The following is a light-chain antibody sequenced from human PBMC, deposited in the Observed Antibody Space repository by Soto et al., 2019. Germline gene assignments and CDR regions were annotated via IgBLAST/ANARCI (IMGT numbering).Light chain of an antibody. V-gene: IGLV1-44*01. Sequence: QSVLTQPPSASGTPGQRVTISCSGSSSNIGSNPVNWYQQLPGTAPKLLIYTSNQRPSGVPDRISGSKSGTSASLAISGLQSEDEAEYFCAAWDDSLNDVVFGGGTKVTVL. CDR3: AAWDDSLNDVV. J-gene: IGLJ2*01. CDR1: SSNIGSNP. CDR2: TSN.